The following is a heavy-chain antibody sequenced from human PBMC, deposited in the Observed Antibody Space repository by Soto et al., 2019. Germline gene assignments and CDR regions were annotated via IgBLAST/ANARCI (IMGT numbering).Heavy chain of an antibody. D-gene: IGHD3-10*01. CDR3: ARSLWFGELGTPYRRLIYYYYYMDV. CDR2: IYYSGST. Sequence: SETLSLTCTVSGGSISSGGYYWSWIRQHPGKGLEWIGYIYYSGSTYYNPSLKSRVTISVDTSKNQFSLKLSSVTAADTAVYYCARSLWFGELGTPYRRLIYYYYYMDVWGKGTTVTVSS. V-gene: IGHV4-31*03. J-gene: IGHJ6*03. CDR1: GGSISSGGYY.